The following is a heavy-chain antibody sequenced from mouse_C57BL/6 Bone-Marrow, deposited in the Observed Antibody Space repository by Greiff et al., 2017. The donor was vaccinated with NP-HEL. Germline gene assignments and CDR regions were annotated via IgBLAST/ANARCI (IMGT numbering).Heavy chain of an antibody. CDR2: IYPGSGNT. J-gene: IGHJ1*03. D-gene: IGHD4-1*01. CDR1: GYTFTDYY. Sequence: QVQLQQSGAELVRPGASVKLSCKASGYTFTDYYINWVKQRPGQGLEWIAGIYPGSGNTYYNEKFKGKATLTAEKSSSTAYMQLSSLTSEDSAVYFCAKTGTGYFDVWGTGTTVTVSS. V-gene: IGHV1-76*01. CDR3: AKTGTGYFDV.